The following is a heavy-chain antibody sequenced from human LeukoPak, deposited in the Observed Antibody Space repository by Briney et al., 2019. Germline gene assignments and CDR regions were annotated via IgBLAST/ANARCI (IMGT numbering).Heavy chain of an antibody. CDR1: GGSISSGDYY. D-gene: IGHD1-1*01. V-gene: IGHV4-30-4*01. CDR2: IYYSGST. Sequence: SQTLSLTCTVSGGSISSGDYYWSWIRQPPGKGLEWIGYIYYSGSTYYNPSLKSRVTISVDTSKNQFSLKLSSVTAADTAVYYCARVELEPGRGFDPWGQGTLVTVSS. CDR3: ARVELEPGRGFDP. J-gene: IGHJ5*02.